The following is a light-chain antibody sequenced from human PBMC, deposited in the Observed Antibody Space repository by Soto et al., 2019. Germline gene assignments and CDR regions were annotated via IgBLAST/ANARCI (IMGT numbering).Light chain of an antibody. CDR1: QSVSSY. V-gene: IGKV3-11*01. Sequence: EIVLTQSPATLSLSPGETATLYCRASQSVSSYLAWYQQKPGQAPRLLIYDASNRATGIPARFSGSGSGTDFTLTISSLEPEDFAVYYCQQRSNWPITFGQGTRWRL. J-gene: IGKJ5*01. CDR2: DAS. CDR3: QQRSNWPIT.